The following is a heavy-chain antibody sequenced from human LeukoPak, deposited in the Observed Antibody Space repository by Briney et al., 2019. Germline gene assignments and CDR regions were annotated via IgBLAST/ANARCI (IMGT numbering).Heavy chain of an antibody. Sequence: SETLSLTCAVYGGSFSAHYWSWIRQLPGKGLEWMGEINHSGSTNYNPSLKSRFTISVDTSKNQFSLKLGSGTAADTAVYYFAGFASGDVLLWFGDLDYYYNMDVWGKGTTVTISS. CDR1: GGSFSAHY. J-gene: IGHJ6*03. CDR3: AGFASGDVLLWFGDLDYYYNMDV. CDR2: INHSGST. D-gene: IGHD3-10*01. V-gene: IGHV4-34*01.